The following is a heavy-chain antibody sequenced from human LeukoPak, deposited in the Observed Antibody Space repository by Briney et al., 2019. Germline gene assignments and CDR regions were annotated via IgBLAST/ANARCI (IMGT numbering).Heavy chain of an antibody. CDR3: AGKGGYYDSSGSEEH. D-gene: IGHD3-22*01. V-gene: IGHV1-69*04. Sequence: SLKVSCKASGGTFSSYAISWVRQAPGQGLEWMGRIIPILVIANYAQKLRGRVTITADKSTSTAYMWLSTLRSEDTAVYYCAGKGGYYDSSGSEEHWGQGTLVTVSS. J-gene: IGHJ4*02. CDR2: IIPILVIA. CDR1: GGTFSSYA.